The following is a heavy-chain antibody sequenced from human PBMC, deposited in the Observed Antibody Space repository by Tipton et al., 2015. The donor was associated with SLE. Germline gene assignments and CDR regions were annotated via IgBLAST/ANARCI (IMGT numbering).Heavy chain of an antibody. CDR3: ARKAVAGHYDAFDI. J-gene: IGHJ3*02. CDR1: GGSFNGYS. CDR2: ISHSDTP. D-gene: IGHD6-19*01. V-gene: IGHV4-34*01. Sequence: TLSLTCALSGGSFNGYSWNWIRKSPGKGLEWIGAISHSDTPTYNPSLKSRATISVDTSKNQFSLKLSSVTAADTAVYYCARKAVAGHYDAFDIWGQGTMVTVSS.